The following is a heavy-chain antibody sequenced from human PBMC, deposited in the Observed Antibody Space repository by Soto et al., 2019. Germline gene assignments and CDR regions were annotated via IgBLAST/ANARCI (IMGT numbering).Heavy chain of an antibody. CDR3: ARYGSGSNLRDPFHY. Sequence: EVQLVESGGGLVQPGGSLRLSCAASGFTFSRHSMNWVRQAPGKGLEWVSYISGGSITLHYSDAVKGRFTISRDNAKNSLYLQMNSLRDDDTAVYYCARYGSGSNLRDPFHYWGHGTLVAVSS. D-gene: IGHD3-10*01. V-gene: IGHV3-48*02. CDR1: GFTFSRHS. CDR2: ISGGSITL. J-gene: IGHJ4*01.